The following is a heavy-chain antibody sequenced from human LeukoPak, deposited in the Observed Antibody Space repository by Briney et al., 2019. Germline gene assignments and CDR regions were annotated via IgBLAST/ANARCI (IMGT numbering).Heavy chain of an antibody. D-gene: IGHD3-16*01. CDR3: ARAHMITSYYYYYYMDV. CDR1: GGSISSGSYY. CDR2: IYYSGST. Sequence: PSETLSLTCTVSGGSISSGSYYWSWIRQPPGKALEWIGYIYYSGSTNYNPSLKSRVTISVDTSKNQFSLKLSSVTAADTAVYYCARAHMITSYYYYYYMDVWGKGTTVTVSS. J-gene: IGHJ6*03. V-gene: IGHV4-61*01.